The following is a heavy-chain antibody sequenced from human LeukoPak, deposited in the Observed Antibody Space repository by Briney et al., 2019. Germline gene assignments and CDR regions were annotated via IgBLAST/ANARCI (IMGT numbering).Heavy chain of an antibody. D-gene: IGHD3-10*01. J-gene: IGHJ5*02. CDR1: DASISSDY. CDR2: IYNSGST. CDR3: AKEGTSGGLNWLDP. Sequence: PSETLSLTCTVSDASISSDYWTWIRQPPGKGLEWIGYIYNSGSTNYNPSLKSRVTMSVDTSKNQFSLKLTSVNAADTAVYFCAKEGTSGGLNWLDPWGQGTLVTVSS. V-gene: IGHV4-59*12.